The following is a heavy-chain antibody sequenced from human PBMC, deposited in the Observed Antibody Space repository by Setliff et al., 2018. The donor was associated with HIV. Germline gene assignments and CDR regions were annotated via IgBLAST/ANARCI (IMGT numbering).Heavy chain of an antibody. Sequence: GGSLRLSCAASGFTFSSYSMHWVRQAPGKGLEWVAVISYDGSHKYYADSVKGRFTISRDNSENTLYLQMNSLRAEDTAVYSCARERGIREIDLWGQGTLVTVSS. CDR2: ISYDGSHK. CDR1: GFTFSSYS. J-gene: IGHJ5*02. D-gene: IGHD1-20*01. V-gene: IGHV3-30*04. CDR3: ARERGIREIDL.